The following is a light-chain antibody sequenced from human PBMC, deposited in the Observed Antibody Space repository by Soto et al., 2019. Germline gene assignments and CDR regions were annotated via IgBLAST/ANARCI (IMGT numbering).Light chain of an antibody. Sequence: EIVLTQSPATLSLSPGERATLSCRASQSVSSYLAWYQQKPGQAPRLLIYDASKRATDIPPRFSGSGSGTDFTLTISSLEPDDFAVYYCQQRGTFGQGTKLEIK. CDR3: QQRGT. CDR2: DAS. J-gene: IGKJ2*01. V-gene: IGKV3-11*01. CDR1: QSVSSY.